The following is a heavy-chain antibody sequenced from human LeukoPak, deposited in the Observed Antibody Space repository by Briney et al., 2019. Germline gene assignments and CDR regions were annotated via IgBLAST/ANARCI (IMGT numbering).Heavy chain of an antibody. D-gene: IGHD4-17*01. CDR3: ARVTTVTTFDY. CDR2: IYYSGST. V-gene: IGHV4-59*12. J-gene: IGHJ4*02. Sequence: SETLSLTCTVSGGSISSYYWSWIRQPPGKGLEWIGYIYYSGSTNYNPSLKSRVTISVDTSKNQFSLKLSSVTAADTAVYYCARVTTVTTFDYWGQGTLVTVSS. CDR1: GGSISSYY.